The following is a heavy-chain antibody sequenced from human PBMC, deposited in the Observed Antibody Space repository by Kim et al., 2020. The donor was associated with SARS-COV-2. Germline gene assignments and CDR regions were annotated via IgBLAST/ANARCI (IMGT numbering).Heavy chain of an antibody. Sequence: SETLSLTCTVSGGSISSSSYYWGWIRQPPGKGLEWIGSIYYSGSTYYNPSLKSRVTISVDTSKNQFSLKLSSVTAADTAVYYCARPQLIVVAGPAGAFDIWGQGTMVTVSS. J-gene: IGHJ3*02. CDR2: IYYSGST. V-gene: IGHV4-39*01. CDR3: ARPQLIVVAGPAGAFDI. D-gene: IGHD3-22*01. CDR1: GGSISSSSYY.